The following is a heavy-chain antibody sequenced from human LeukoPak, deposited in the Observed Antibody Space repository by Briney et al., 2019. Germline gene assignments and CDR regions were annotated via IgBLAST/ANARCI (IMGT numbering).Heavy chain of an antibody. CDR2: ISGGGGST. CDR1: GFTFSSYA. D-gene: IGHD3-22*01. Sequence: PGGSLRLSCAASGFTFSSYAMSWVRQAPGKGLEWVSAISGGGGSTHYADSVKGRFTISRDNSKNTPYLQMSSLRAGDTAVYYCAKSSYYDSSGYYREYYFDYWGQGTLVTVSS. V-gene: IGHV3-23*01. J-gene: IGHJ4*02. CDR3: AKSSYYDSSGYYREYYFDY.